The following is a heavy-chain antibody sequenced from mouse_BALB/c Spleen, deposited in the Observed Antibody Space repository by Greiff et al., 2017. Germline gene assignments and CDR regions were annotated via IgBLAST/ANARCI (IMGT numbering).Heavy chain of an antibody. J-gene: IGHJ4*01. CDR2: INSNGGST. Sequence: EVKLVESGGGLVQPGGSLKLSCAASGFTFSSYGMSWVRQTPDKRLELVATINSNGGSTYYPDSVKGRFTISRDNAKNTLYLQMSSLKSEDTAMYYCARVYPYAMDYWGQGTSVTVSS. D-gene: IGHD2-1*01. CDR1: GFTFSSYG. V-gene: IGHV5-6-3*01. CDR3: ARVYPYAMDY.